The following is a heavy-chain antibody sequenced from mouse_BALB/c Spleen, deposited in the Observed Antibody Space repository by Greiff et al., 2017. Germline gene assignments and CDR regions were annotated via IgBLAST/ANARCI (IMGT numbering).Heavy chain of an antibody. CDR3: TNGNPYYYAMDY. J-gene: IGHJ4*01. Sequence: QVQLQQPGAELVRPGASVTLSCKASGYTFTDYEMHWVKQTPVHGLEWIGAIDPETGGTAYNQKFKGKATLTADKYSSTAYMELRSLTSEDSAVYYCTNGNPYYYAMDYWGQGTSVTVSS. CDR2: IDPETGGT. CDR1: GYTFTDYE. V-gene: IGHV1-15*01. D-gene: IGHD2-1*01.